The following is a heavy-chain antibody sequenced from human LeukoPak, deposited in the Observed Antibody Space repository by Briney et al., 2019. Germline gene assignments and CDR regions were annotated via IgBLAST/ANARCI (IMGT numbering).Heavy chain of an antibody. Sequence: GESLKIPCKGSGYSFTSYWISWVRQMPGKGLEWMGRIDPSDSYTNYSPSFQGHVTISADKSISTAYLQWSSLKASDTAMYYCALGDYDFWSGYRNWFDPWGQGTLVTVSS. CDR1: GYSFTSYW. J-gene: IGHJ5*02. D-gene: IGHD3-3*01. V-gene: IGHV5-10-1*01. CDR3: ALGDYDFWSGYRNWFDP. CDR2: IDPSDSYT.